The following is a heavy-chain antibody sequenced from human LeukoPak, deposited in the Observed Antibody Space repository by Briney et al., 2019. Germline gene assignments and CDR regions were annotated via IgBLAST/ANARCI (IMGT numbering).Heavy chain of an antibody. CDR3: ARGQVVPAVRTFDP. V-gene: IGHV4-34*01. J-gene: IGHJ5*02. CDR1: GVSFSVYY. CDR2: INHSGST. D-gene: IGHD2-2*01. Sequence: SETLSLTCAVYGVSFSVYYWSWIRQPPGKGLEWIGEINHSGSTNYNPSLKSRVTISVDTSKNQFSLKLTSVTAADTAVYYCARGQVVPAVRTFDPWGQGTLVTVSS.